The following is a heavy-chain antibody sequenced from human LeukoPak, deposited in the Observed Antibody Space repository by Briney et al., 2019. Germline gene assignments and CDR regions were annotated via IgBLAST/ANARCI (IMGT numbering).Heavy chain of an antibody. CDR2: IYHSGST. CDR1: GGSISSGGYS. V-gene: IGHV4-30-2*01. Sequence: SETLSLTCVVSGGSISSGGYSWSWIRQPPGKGLEWIGYIYHSGSTYYNPSLKSRVTISVDRSKNQFSLKLSSVTAADTAVYYCARSLGRNYFDYWGQGTLVTVSS. J-gene: IGHJ4*02. D-gene: IGHD3-16*01. CDR3: ARSLGRNYFDY.